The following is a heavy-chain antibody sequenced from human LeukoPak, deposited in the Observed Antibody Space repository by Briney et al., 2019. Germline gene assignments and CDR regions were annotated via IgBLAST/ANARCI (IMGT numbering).Heavy chain of an antibody. V-gene: IGHV5-51*01. Sequence: GSSLKISSKGSGYSFTSYWIAWVRQLHGKVLEWMGIIYPGDSDTRYSPSFQGQVTISADKSISTAYLQWSSLKASDTAIYYCARVAGTTRGDYWGQGTLVTVSS. D-gene: IGHD1-1*01. CDR1: GYSFTSYW. CDR3: ARVAGTTRGDY. CDR2: IYPGDSDT. J-gene: IGHJ4*02.